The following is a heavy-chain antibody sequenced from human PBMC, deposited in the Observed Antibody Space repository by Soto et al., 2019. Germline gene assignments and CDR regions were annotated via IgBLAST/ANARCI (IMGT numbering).Heavy chain of an antibody. J-gene: IGHJ3*02. CDR1: GFTFSSYA. D-gene: IGHD6-19*01. CDR3: AKTANGWFSAFDI. CDR2: ISGSGGTT. V-gene: IGHV3-23*01. Sequence: EVQLLESGGGLVQPGGSLRLSCASSGFTFSSYAMSWVRQAPGKGLEWVSAISGSGGTTYYADSVKGRFTFSIDNSNNTLYLQMSSLRAEDTAVYYCAKTANGWFSAFDIWGQGTMVTVSS.